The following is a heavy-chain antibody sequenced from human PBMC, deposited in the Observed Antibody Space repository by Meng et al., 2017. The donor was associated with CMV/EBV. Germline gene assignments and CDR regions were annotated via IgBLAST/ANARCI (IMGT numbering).Heavy chain of an antibody. J-gene: IGHJ4*02. CDR1: GGSNSSSSYY. CDR3: ARERGYSSPRFDY. Sequence: QLHESGPGPVKPSETLSLTCTVSGGSNSSSSYYWGWIRQPPGKGLEWIGSIYYSGSTYYNPSLKSRVTISVDTSKNQFSLKLSSVTAADTAVYYCARERGYSSPRFDYWGQGTLVTVSS. CDR2: IYYSGST. V-gene: IGHV4-39*07. D-gene: IGHD6-13*01.